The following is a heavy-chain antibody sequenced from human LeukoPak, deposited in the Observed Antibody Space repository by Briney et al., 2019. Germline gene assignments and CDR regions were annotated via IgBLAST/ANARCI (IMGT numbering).Heavy chain of an antibody. J-gene: IGHJ4*02. CDR1: GDSISSSSAY. V-gene: IGHV4-39*01. CDR2: IYYSKNT. Sequence: PSETLSLTCTVSGDSISSSSAYWGCIRQPPGKGLEWIGSIYYSKNTYYNPSLKSRVTISADTSKNQFSLTLGSVSATDTAVYYCASPRGFSYGYFDYWGQGTLVTVSS. D-gene: IGHD5-18*01. CDR3: ASPRGFSYGYFDY.